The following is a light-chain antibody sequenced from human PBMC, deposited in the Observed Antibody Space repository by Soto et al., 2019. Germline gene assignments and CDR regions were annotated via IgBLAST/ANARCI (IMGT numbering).Light chain of an antibody. V-gene: IGLV3-1*01. CDR2: QDS. J-gene: IGLJ2*01. CDR1: KLGDKY. CDR3: QAWDSSTGVV. Sequence: SYELTQPPSVSVSPGQTASITCSGDKLGDKYACWYQQKPGQSPVLVIYQDSKRPSGIPERFSGSNSGNPATLTISGTQAMDEADYYCQAWDSSTGVVFGGGTKVTVL.